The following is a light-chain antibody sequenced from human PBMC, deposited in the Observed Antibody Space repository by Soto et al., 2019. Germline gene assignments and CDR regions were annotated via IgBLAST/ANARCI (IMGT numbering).Light chain of an antibody. Sequence: QSVLTQPHSVSGAPGPRVTISCTGSSSNIGAGYDVNWYQQLPGTAPKLLIYGNSNRPSGVPDRFSASKSGTSASLAITGLQAEDEGDYYCQSYDSSLSGWVFGGGTKVNVL. J-gene: IGLJ3*02. CDR1: SSNIGAGYD. CDR3: QSYDSSLSGWV. CDR2: GNS. V-gene: IGLV1-40*01.